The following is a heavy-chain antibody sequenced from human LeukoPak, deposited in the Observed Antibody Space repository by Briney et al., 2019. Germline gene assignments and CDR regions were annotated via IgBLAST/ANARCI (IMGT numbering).Heavy chain of an antibody. J-gene: IGHJ4*02. CDR3: AKSRGYSYATDFDY. D-gene: IGHD5-18*01. V-gene: IGHV1-2*02. CDR1: GYTFTGYY. CDR2: INPNSAGT. Sequence: ASVKVSCKASGYTFTGYYMHWVRQAPGQGLEWMGWINPNSAGTNYAQKFQGRVTMTRDTSITTAYMELSRLRSDDTAVYYCAKSRGYSYATDFDYWGQGILVTVSS.